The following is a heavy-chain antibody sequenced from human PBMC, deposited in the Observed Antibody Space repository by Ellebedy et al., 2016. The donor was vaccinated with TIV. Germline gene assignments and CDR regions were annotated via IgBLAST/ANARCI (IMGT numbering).Heavy chain of an antibody. CDR1: GYSFTSYW. V-gene: IGHV5-10-1*01. CDR3: ARHNPRLLWFGELLWSFDY. D-gene: IGHD3-10*01. Sequence: GESLKISCKGSGYSFTSYWISWVRQMPGKGLEWMGRIDPSDSYTNYSPSFQGHVTISADKSISTAYLQWSSLKASDTAMYYCARHNPRLLWFGELLWSFDYWGQGTLVTVSS. CDR2: IDPSDSYT. J-gene: IGHJ4*02.